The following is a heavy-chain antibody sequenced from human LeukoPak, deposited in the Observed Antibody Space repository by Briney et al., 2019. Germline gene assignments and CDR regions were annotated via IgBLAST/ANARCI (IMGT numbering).Heavy chain of an antibody. D-gene: IGHD1-1*01. J-gene: IGHJ3*02. V-gene: IGHV1-58*01. Sequence: ASVKVSCKASGFTFTSSAVQWVRQARGQRLEWIGWIVVGSGDTNYAQKFRERVTITRDMSTSTAYMELSSLRSEDTAVYYCAATGTTSGWAFDIWGQGTMVTVSS. CDR1: GFTFTSSA. CDR3: AATGTTSGWAFDI. CDR2: IVVGSGDT.